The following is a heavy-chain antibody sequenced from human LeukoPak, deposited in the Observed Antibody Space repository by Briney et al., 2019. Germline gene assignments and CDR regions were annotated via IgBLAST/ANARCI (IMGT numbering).Heavy chain of an antibody. Sequence: GGSLRLSCAASGFTFSSYAMSWVRQVPGQGLEWVSALSGSGGSTYFADSVKGRFTISRDNSKNTLYLQMNSLRFEDTAVYYCAKATGSSGWYGRYYFDYWGQGTLVTVSS. V-gene: IGHV3-23*01. CDR2: LSGSGGST. D-gene: IGHD6-19*01. J-gene: IGHJ4*02. CDR1: GFTFSSYA. CDR3: AKATGSSGWYGRYYFDY.